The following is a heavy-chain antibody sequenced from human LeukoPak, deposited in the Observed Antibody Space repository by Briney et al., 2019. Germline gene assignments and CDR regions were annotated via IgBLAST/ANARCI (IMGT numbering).Heavy chain of an antibody. D-gene: IGHD6-13*01. CDR3: ARDRGIAAADTGIDP. CDR2: IYTSGST. CDR1: GGSISSYY. J-gene: IGHJ5*02. V-gene: IGHV4-4*08. Sequence: SETLSLTCTVSGGSISSYYWSWIREPPGKGLEWIGYIYTSGSTNYNPSLKSRVTISVDTSKNQFSLKLSSVTAADTAVYYCARDRGIAAADTGIDPWGQGTLVTVSS.